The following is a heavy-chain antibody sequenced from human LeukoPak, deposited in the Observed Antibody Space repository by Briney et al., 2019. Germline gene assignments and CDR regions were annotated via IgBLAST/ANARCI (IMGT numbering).Heavy chain of an antibody. CDR3: ARLYAGAYTRLDP. D-gene: IGHD3-16*01. CDR2: VFYSGGT. V-gene: IGHV4-59*08. CDR1: GGSISGFH. Sequence: ASETLSLTCTVSGGSISGFHWSWIRQPPGKGLEYIGDVFYSGGTNYNSSLKSRLTISVGTSRNQFSLKLTSVTAADTAVYYCARLYAGAYTRLDPWGQGTLVAVSS. J-gene: IGHJ5*02.